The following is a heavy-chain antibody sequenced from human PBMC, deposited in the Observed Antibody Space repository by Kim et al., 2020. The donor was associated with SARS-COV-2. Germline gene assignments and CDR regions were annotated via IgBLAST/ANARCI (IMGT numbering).Heavy chain of an antibody. J-gene: IGHJ4*02. Sequence: YADSVKGRFTISRDNSKNTLYLQMNSLRAEDTAVYYCAKAGGNYYDSSGYWGQGTLVTVSS. V-gene: IGHV3-30*02. CDR3: AKAGGNYYDSSGY. D-gene: IGHD3-22*01.